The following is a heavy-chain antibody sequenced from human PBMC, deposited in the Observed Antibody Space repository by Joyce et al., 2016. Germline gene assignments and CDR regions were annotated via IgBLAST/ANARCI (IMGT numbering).Heavy chain of an antibody. V-gene: IGHV7-4-1*02. J-gene: IGHJ4*02. CDR1: GYMFTYYA. Sequence: QVQLVQSGSELKKPGASVKVSCKASGYMFTYYAINWVRQAPGQGLEWMGWINTKTGNPTYAQGFRRRFVLSLDTSVSTAYLQISSLKADDTAVYYCARDFGDGDYWGQGTLVTVSS. CDR3: ARDFGDGDY. CDR2: INTKTGNP. D-gene: IGHD4-17*01.